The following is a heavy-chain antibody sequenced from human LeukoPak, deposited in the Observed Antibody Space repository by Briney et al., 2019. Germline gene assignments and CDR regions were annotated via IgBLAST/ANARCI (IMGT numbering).Heavy chain of an antibody. CDR2: ISSSSSTI. V-gene: IGHV3-48*01. J-gene: IGHJ4*02. CDR1: GFTFSSYS. CDR3: ARHPDYCSSTSCYLFDY. D-gene: IGHD2-2*01. Sequence: GGSLRLSCAASGFTFSSYSMNWVRQAPGKGLEWVSYISSSSSTIYYADSVKGRFTISRDNAKDSLYLQMDSLRAEDTAVYYCARHPDYCSSTSCYLFDYWGQGTLVTVSS.